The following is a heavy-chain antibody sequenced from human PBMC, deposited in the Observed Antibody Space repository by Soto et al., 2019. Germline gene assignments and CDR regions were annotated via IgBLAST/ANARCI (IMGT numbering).Heavy chain of an antibody. J-gene: IGHJ4*02. Sequence: EVQLLESGGGSVQPGGSLRLSCAASGFSFSRYAMSWVRQAPGKGLEWVSGISGSGGSTYYADSVKGRFAISRDNSKNTLYLQMNSLRAEDTAVYYCAKARYGYSYGSFDYWGQGTLVTVSS. CDR2: ISGSGGST. V-gene: IGHV3-23*01. CDR1: GFSFSRYA. D-gene: IGHD5-18*01. CDR3: AKARYGYSYGSFDY.